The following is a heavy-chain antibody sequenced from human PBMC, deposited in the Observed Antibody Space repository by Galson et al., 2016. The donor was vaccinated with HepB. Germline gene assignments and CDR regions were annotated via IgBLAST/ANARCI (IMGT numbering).Heavy chain of an antibody. D-gene: IGHD2-8*01. CDR3: ARDRGVYVYYSYGMDV. CDR2: IWYDGSNK. CDR1: GFTFGRHG. V-gene: IGHV3-33*01. Sequence: SLRLSCAASGFTFGRHGMHWVRQAPGKGPEWVAVIWYDGSNKYYADSVKGRFTISRDNSENTVYLQMNSLRADDTAVYYCARDRGVYVYYSYGMDVWGQGPTVAVSS. J-gene: IGHJ6*02.